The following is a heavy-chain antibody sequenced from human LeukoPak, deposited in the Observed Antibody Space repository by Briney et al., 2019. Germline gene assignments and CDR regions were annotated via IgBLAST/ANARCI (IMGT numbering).Heavy chain of an antibody. CDR3: ARDLMGKRWQLLTYYYYYYMDV. J-gene: IGHJ6*03. CDR2: IKQDGSEK. CDR1: GFTFSESW. Sequence: PGGSLRLSCAASGFTFSESWMSWVRQAPGQGLEWVAAIKQDGSEKYYVDSVKGRFTISRDNAKNSLYLQMNSLRAEDTAVYYCARDLMGKRWQLLTYYYYYYMDVWGKGTTVTVSS. V-gene: IGHV3-7*01. D-gene: IGHD2-15*01.